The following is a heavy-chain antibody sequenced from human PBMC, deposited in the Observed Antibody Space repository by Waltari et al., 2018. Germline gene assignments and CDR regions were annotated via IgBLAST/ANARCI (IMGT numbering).Heavy chain of an antibody. CDR3: TRDLYASGGDYFDP. J-gene: IGHJ4*02. Sequence: DVQLVESGGGLVKPGGSLRLSCAASGFFFSSYDLNWVRQAPGKGLEWVASISGSGRTYIFYTDSVKGRFTISRDNAKNSLYLQMNSLSAEDTAVYYCTRDLYASGGDYFDPWGQGTSVTVSS. CDR2: ISGSGRTYI. CDR1: GFFFSSYD. V-gene: IGHV3-21*01. D-gene: IGHD6-19*01.